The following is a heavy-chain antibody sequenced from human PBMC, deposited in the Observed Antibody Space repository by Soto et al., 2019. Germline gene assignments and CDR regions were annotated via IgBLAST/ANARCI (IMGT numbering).Heavy chain of an antibody. CDR2: INTYNGNT. CDR3: ARDQHCPSGGTNWFDP. V-gene: IGHV1-18*01. D-gene: IGHD3-10*01. CDR1: GYTFTIYY. Sequence: QIQLVQSGAEVKKPGASVKVSCKASGYTFTIYYISWVRQAPGQGLEWMGWINTYNGNTNYAQKFQGRVTMTTDTTTSRDYMELRSLRSDDAAVYYCARDQHCPSGGTNWFDPWGQGTLVSVSS. J-gene: IGHJ5*02.